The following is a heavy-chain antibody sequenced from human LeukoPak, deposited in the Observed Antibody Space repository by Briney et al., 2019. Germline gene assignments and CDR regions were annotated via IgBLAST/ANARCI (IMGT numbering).Heavy chain of an antibody. D-gene: IGHD2-2*02. J-gene: IGHJ6*03. CDR2: IYYSGST. Sequence: SETLSLTCTVSGGSISSSSYYWGWIRQPPGKGLEWIGSIYYSGSTYYNPSLKSRVTISVDTSKNQFSLKLSSVTAADTAVYYCARTDTPKSGYYYYYYMDVWGKGTTVTVSS. CDR3: ARTDTPKSGYYYYYYMDV. V-gene: IGHV4-39*07. CDR1: GGSISSSSYY.